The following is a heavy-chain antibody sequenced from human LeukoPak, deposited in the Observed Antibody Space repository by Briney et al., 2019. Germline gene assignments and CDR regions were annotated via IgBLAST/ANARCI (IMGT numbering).Heavy chain of an antibody. D-gene: IGHD3-22*01. CDR2: ISAYNGNT. J-gene: IGHJ4*02. CDR3: ARSYYYDSSGYYPPDY. Sequence: GASVKVSCKASGYTFTNYGISWVRQAPGQGLEWMGWISAYNGNTNYAQRLQGRVTMTTDTSTNTAYMELRSLGSDDTAVYYCARSYYYDSSGYYPPDYWGQGTLVTASS. V-gene: IGHV1-18*01. CDR1: GYTFTNYG.